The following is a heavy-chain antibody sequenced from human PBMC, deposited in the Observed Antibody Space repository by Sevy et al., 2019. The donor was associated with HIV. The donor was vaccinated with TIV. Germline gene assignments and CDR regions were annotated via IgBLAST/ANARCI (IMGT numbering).Heavy chain of an antibody. Sequence: GGSLRLSCRASGFTLSHRALHWVRQAPGKGLEWVSVIYSGGSTYYADSVKGRFTISRDNSKNTLYLQMNSLRAEDTAVYYCARGLGYSSGWYYYYGMDVWGQGTTVTVSS. D-gene: IGHD6-19*01. CDR2: IYSGGST. V-gene: IGHV3-53*01. CDR1: GFTLSHRA. J-gene: IGHJ6*02. CDR3: ARGLGYSSGWYYYYGMDV.